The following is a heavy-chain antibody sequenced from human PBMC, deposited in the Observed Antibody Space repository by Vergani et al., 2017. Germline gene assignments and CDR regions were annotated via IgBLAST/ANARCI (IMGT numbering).Heavy chain of an antibody. Sequence: QVQLQESGPGLVKPSETLSLTCTVSGGSISSYYWSWIRQPPGKGLEWIGYIYYSGSTNYNPSLKSRVTISVDTSKNQFSLKLGSVTAADTAVYYCARMSCTNGVCPHYYYYGMDVWGQGTTVTVSS. V-gene: IGHV4-59*01. CDR2: IYYSGST. CDR3: ARMSCTNGVCPHYYYYGMDV. D-gene: IGHD2-8*01. CDR1: GGSISSYY. J-gene: IGHJ6*02.